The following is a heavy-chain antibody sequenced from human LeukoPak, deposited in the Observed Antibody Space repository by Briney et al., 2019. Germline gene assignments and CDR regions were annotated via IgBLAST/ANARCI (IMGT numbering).Heavy chain of an antibody. J-gene: IGHJ4*02. CDR1: GFTFSSYA. CDR2: ISGSGGST. V-gene: IGHV3-23*01. CDR3: AKLTVPYCTNGVCSHFDY. Sequence: PGGSLRPSCAASGFTFSSYAMSWVRQAQGKGLEWVSAISGSGGSTYYADSVKGRFTISRDNSKNTLYLQMNSLRAEDTAVYYCAKLTVPYCTNGVCSHFDYWGQGTPVTVSS. D-gene: IGHD2-8*01.